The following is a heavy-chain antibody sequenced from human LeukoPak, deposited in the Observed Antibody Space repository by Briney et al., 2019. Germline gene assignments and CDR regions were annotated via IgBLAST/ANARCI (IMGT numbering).Heavy chain of an antibody. CDR2: ISTNGGST. V-gene: IGHV3-23*01. CDR1: GFTFSSYA. CDR3: AKCSSGSYYSSGDY. D-gene: IGHD2-15*01. Sequence: PGGSLRLSCEASGFTFSSYAMSWVRQAPGKGLEWVSGISTNGGSTSYADSVKGRLTISRDNPRNMLYMEMNSLRAEDTAVYYCAKCSSGSYYSSGDYWGQGTLVTVSS. J-gene: IGHJ4*02.